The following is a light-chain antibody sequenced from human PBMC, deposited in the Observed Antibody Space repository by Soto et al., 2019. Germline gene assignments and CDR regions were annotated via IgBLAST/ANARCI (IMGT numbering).Light chain of an antibody. J-gene: IGLJ3*02. CDR1: SSDVGTYSL. CDR3: CSYAGGTTFLL. CDR2: EGS. Sequence: QSSLTQPASVSGSPGQSIIISCTAASSDVGTYSLVSWYQQHPGKAPQLMIYEGSRRPSGVSNRFSGSTSGNTASLTISGRQDDDEDDYYCCSYAGGTTFLLFGGGTKLTVL. V-gene: IGLV2-23*01.